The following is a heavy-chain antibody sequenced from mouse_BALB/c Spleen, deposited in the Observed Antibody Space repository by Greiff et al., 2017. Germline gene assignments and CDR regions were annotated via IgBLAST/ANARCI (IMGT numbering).Heavy chain of an antibody. D-gene: IGHD2-4*01. V-gene: IGHV1-9*01. CDR1: GYTFSSYW. CDR3: ARGGSTMTTTVFAY. CDR2: ILPGSGST. J-gene: IGHJ3*01. Sequence: QVQLQQSGAELMKPGASVKISCKATGYTFSSYWIEWVKQRPGHGLEWIGEILPGSGSTNYNEKFKGKATFTADTSSNTAYMRLSSLTSEDSAVYYCARGGSTMTTTVFAYWGQGTLVTVSA.